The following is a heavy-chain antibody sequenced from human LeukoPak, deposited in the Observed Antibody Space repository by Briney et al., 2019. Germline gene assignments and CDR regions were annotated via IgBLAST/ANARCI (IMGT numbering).Heavy chain of an antibody. J-gene: IGHJ3*02. CDR1: GFTFSSYN. Sequence: GGSLRLSCVASGFTFSSYNMNWVRQAPGKGLEWVSSISSSSIYIYYADSVKGRFTISRDNSKNTLYLQMNSLRAEDTAVYYCARDSNPQWLAEHDAFDIWGQGTMVTVSS. CDR2: ISSSSIYI. CDR3: ARDSNPQWLAEHDAFDI. V-gene: IGHV3-21*01. D-gene: IGHD6-19*01.